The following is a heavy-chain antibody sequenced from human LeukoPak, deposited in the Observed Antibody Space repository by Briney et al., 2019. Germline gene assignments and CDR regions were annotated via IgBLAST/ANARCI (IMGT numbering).Heavy chain of an antibody. V-gene: IGHV4-39*01. Sequence: SETLSLTCTVSGGSISSRSYYWGWIRRPPGKGLEWIGSFDYSGSTYYNPSLKSRVTISVDPSKNQFSLKLSYVTAADTAVYYCGRITYYYDNSDRGPMDSWGQGTLVTVSP. CDR3: GRITYYYDNSDRGPMDS. J-gene: IGHJ4*02. D-gene: IGHD3-22*01. CDR1: GGSISSRSYY. CDR2: FDYSGST.